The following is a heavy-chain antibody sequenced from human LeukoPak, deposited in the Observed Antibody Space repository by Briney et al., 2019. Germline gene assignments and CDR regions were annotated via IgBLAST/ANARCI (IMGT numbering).Heavy chain of an antibody. CDR3: ARESMTVTTRYYWYFDL. Sequence: GGSLRLSCAGSGFTFSGSDMHWVRQATGKGLEWVSAIGTAGDTYYADSVKGRFTISRENAKNSLYLQMNSLRAGDTAVYYCARESMTVTTRYYWYFDLWGRGTLVTVSS. V-gene: IGHV3-13*01. CDR1: GFTFSGSD. D-gene: IGHD4-17*01. CDR2: IGTAGDT. J-gene: IGHJ2*01.